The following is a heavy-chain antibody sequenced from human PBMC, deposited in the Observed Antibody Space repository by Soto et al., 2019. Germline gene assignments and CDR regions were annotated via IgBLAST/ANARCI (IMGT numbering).Heavy chain of an antibody. J-gene: IGHJ4*02. V-gene: IGHV3-9*01. CDR2: ISWNSGSI. D-gene: IGHD3-22*01. CDR1: GFTFDDYA. Sequence: EVPLVESGGGLVQPGRSLRLSCAASGFTFDDYAMHWVRQAPGKGLEWVSGISWNSGSIGYADSVKGRFTISRDNAKNSLYLQMNSLRAEDTALYYCAKGPLGYYDSSGYYYDYWGQGTLVTVSS. CDR3: AKGPLGYYDSSGYYYDY.